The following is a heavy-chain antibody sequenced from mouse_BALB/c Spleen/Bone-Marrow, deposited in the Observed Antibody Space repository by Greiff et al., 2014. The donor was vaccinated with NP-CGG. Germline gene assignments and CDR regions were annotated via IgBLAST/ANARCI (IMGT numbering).Heavy chain of an antibody. CDR1: GYTLTSYW. V-gene: IGHV1S127*01. CDR2: IDPSDSYT. CDR3: TRMWAY. J-gene: IGHJ3*01. Sequence: VKLMESGAELVKPGASVKMSCKASGYTLTSYWMHWVRQRPGQGLEWIGTIDPSDSYTSYNQKFKGKATLTVDTSSSTAYMQLSSLTSEDSAVYYCTRMWAYWGQGTLVTVSA.